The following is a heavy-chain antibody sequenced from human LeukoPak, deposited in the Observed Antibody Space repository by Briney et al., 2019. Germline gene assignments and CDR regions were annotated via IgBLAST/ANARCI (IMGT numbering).Heavy chain of an antibody. V-gene: IGHV3-23*01. D-gene: IGHD3-10*01. J-gene: IGHJ4*02. CDR3: ANTYYYGSGSYH. Sequence: RGSLRLSCAASGFTFSSYAMSWVRQAPGKGLEWVSAISGSGGSTYYADSVKGRFTISRDNSKNTLYLQMNSLRAEDTAVYYCANTYYYGSGSYHWGQGTLVTVSS. CDR1: GFTFSSYA. CDR2: ISGSGGST.